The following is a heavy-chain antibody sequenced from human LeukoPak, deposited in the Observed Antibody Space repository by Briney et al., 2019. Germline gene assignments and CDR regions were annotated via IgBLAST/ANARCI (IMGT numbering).Heavy chain of an antibody. Sequence: GESLKISCKGSGYSFTSYWIGWVRKMPGKGLEWMGIIYPGDSDTRYSPSFQGQVTISADKSISTAYLQWSSLKASDTAMYYCARQDYDFWSGPKGYFDYWGEGTVVSVSS. CDR1: GYSFTSYW. CDR3: ARQDYDFWSGPKGYFDY. CDR2: IYPGDSDT. V-gene: IGHV5-51*01. D-gene: IGHD3-3*01. J-gene: IGHJ4*02.